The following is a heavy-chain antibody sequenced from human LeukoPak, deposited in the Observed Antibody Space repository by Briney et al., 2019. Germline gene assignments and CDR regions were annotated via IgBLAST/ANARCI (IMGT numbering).Heavy chain of an antibody. CDR3: ARETYGYSYYFDY. D-gene: IGHD5-24*01. CDR1: GFTFSSYG. V-gene: IGHV3-30*03. J-gene: IGHJ4*02. Sequence: GRSLRLSCAASGFTFSSYGMHWVRQAPGKGLDWVAVISYDGSNKYYADSGKSRFTISRDNSKNTLYLQMNSLRAEDTAVYYCARETYGYSYYFDYWGQGTLVTVSS. CDR2: ISYDGSNK.